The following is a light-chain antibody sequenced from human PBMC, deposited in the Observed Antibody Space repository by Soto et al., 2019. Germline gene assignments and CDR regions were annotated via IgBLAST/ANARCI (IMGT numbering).Light chain of an antibody. CDR2: EVT. CDR1: RSDVGSYNS. Sequence: QSALTQPASVSGSPGESITISCTGTRSDVGSYNSIAWYQQHPGKAPRVMIFEVTKRPSGISNRFSGSKSGSTASLTISGLQAEDEVDYFCFSYAGDSTWVFGGGTKVTVL. J-gene: IGLJ3*02. V-gene: IGLV2-23*02. CDR3: FSYAGDSTWV.